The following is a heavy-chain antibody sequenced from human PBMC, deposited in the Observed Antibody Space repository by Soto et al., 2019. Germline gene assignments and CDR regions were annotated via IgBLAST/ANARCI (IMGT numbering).Heavy chain of an antibody. J-gene: IGHJ4*02. Sequence: QVQLVQSGAEVKKPGSSVKVSCKASGGTFSSYSINWVRQAPGQGLEWMGEIIPIFGTANYAQKFQGRVTSPAYESTRTDYMELSSLRSEDTDVYYGARDGGRHSGGIDYWGQGTLVNVSS. CDR3: ARDGGRHSGGIDY. V-gene: IGHV1-69*01. CDR2: IIPIFGTA. CDR1: GGTFSSYS. D-gene: IGHD1-26*01.